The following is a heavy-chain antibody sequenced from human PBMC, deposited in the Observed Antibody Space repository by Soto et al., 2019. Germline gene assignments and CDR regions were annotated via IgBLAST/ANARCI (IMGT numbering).Heavy chain of an antibody. Sequence: SQTLSLTCVISGDSVSSNSAGWNWIRQSPSRGLEWLGRTYYKSKWNNDYALSVKSRITINPDTSKNQFTLHLYSVTPEDTAVYYCTGITWFRGMDVWGQGTPVTVSS. D-gene: IGHD3-10*01. CDR1: GDSVSSNSAG. CDR2: TYYKSKWNN. CDR3: TGITWFRGMDV. V-gene: IGHV6-1*01. J-gene: IGHJ6*02.